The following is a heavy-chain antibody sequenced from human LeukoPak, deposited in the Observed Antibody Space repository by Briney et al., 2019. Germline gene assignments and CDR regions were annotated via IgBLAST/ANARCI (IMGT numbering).Heavy chain of an antibody. V-gene: IGHV3-74*01. CDR1: GFPFNSFW. CDR2: MNEYSTTI. Sequence: GGSLRLSCAASGFPFNSFWMPWVPQAPGKGLVWVSDMNEYSTTIRYAASVKGRFTISRDNAKSILYLQMNNLRAEDTAMYFCARGGVNPVDHWGQGTLVTVSS. J-gene: IGHJ4*02. CDR3: ARGGVNPVDH. D-gene: IGHD1-14*01.